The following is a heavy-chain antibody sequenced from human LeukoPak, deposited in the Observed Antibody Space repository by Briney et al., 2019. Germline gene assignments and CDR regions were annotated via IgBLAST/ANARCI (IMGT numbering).Heavy chain of an antibody. Sequence: SETLSLTCNVSGGSLSRGGYYWSWIRQHPGKGLEWIGYIYYSGSTYYNPSLKSRVTISVDTSKNQFSLKLSSVTAADTVVYYCAIGNDYGGPTHWSQGTLVTVSS. J-gene: IGHJ1*01. V-gene: IGHV4-31*03. D-gene: IGHD4-23*01. CDR2: IYYSGST. CDR3: AIGNDYGGPTH. CDR1: GGSLSRGGYY.